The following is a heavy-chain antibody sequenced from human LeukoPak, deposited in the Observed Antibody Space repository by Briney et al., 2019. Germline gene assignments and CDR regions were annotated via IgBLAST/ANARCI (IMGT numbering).Heavy chain of an antibody. D-gene: IGHD5-24*01. J-gene: IGHJ5*02. CDR2: ISAYNGNT. Sequence: GASVKVSCKASGYSFSSYAMHWVRQAPGQRLEWMGWISAYNGNTNYAQQLQGRVTMTTDTSTSTAYMELRSLRSDDTAVYYCARDYTGYTARFDPWGQGTLVTVSS. CDR3: ARDYTGYTARFDP. CDR1: GYSFSSYA. V-gene: IGHV1-18*01.